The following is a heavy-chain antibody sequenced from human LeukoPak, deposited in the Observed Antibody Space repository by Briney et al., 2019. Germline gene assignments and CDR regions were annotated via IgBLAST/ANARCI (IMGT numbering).Heavy chain of an antibody. Sequence: GRSLRLSCAASGFTFSSYGMHWFRQAPGKGLEWVAFIRYDGSNEYYADSVMGRFTISRDNFRNTLYLQMNTLRPEDTAVYYCARDGIAVGDGYTTGLGAFDIWGQGTVVTVSS. D-gene: IGHD5-24*01. CDR3: ARDGIAVGDGYTTGLGAFDI. CDR1: GFTFSSYG. CDR2: IRYDGSNE. J-gene: IGHJ3*02. V-gene: IGHV3-30*02.